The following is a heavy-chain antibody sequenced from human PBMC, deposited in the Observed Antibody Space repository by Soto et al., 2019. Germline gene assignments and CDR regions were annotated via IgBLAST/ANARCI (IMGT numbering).Heavy chain of an antibody. V-gene: IGHV2-5*01. CDR2: IYWNDDK. J-gene: IGHJ3*02. CDR1: GFSLSTSGVG. Sequence: SGPTLVKPTQTLTLTCTFSGFSLSTSGVGVGWIRQPPGKALEWLALIYWNDDKRYSPSLKSRLTITKDTSKNQVVLTMTNMDPVDTATYYCAHSRDGPQGRAFDIWGQGTMVTVSS. CDR3: AHSRDGPQGRAFDI.